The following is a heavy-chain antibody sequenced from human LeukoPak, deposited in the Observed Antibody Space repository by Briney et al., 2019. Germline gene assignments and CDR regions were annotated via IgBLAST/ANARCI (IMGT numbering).Heavy chain of an antibody. Sequence: PGGSLRLSCAASGFTFSSYWMSWVRQAPGKGLEWVANIKQDGSEKYYVDSVKGRSTISRDNAKNSLYLQMNSLRAEDTAVYYCARDLAHLYYDILTGHVGYWGQGTLVTVSS. CDR1: GFTFSSYW. J-gene: IGHJ4*02. CDR3: ARDLAHLYYDILTGHVGY. D-gene: IGHD3-9*01. CDR2: IKQDGSEK. V-gene: IGHV3-7*01.